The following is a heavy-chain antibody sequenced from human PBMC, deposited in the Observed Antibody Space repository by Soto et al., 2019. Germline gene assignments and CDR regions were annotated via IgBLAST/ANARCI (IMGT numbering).Heavy chain of an antibody. Sequence: SVTLSLTCNVSGASISGFYWRWIRKSAGKGLEWIGRIYATGTTDYTPSLESRVMMSVDTSKKQCSLKWRSVTAADTAVYYRVRDGTKTLRDWFDPWGQGISVTATS. J-gene: IGHJ5*02. CDR1: GASISGFY. V-gene: IGHV4-4*07. CDR2: IYATGTT. D-gene: IGHD1-1*01. CDR3: VRDGTKTLRDWFDP.